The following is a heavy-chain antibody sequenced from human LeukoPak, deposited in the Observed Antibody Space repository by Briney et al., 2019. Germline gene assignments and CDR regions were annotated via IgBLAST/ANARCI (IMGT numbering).Heavy chain of an antibody. J-gene: IGHJ4*02. D-gene: IGHD3-10*01. V-gene: IGHV4-61*02. CDR3: ARDDAYYYGSGSYLSY. CDR2: IYTSGST. Sequence: PSETLSLTCTVSGGSNSSGSYYWSWIRQPAGKGLEWIGRIYTSGSTNYNPSLKSRVTISVDTSKNQFSLKLSSVTAADTAVYYCARDDAYYYGSGSYLSYWGQGTLVTVSS. CDR1: GGSNSSGSYY.